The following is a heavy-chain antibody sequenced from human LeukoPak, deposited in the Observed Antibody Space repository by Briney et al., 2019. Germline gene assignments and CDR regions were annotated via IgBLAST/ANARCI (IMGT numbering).Heavy chain of an antibody. J-gene: IGHJ4*02. Sequence: GGSLRLSCAASGFTFSSYAMSWVRQAPGKGLEWVSAISGSGGSTYYADSVKGRFTISRDNSKNTLYLQMNSLRAEDTAVYYCAKGLPPFLVVVPAAIDYWGQGTLVTVSS. D-gene: IGHD2-2*01. CDR2: ISGSGGST. CDR1: GFTFSSYA. V-gene: IGHV3-23*01. CDR3: AKGLPPFLVVVPAAIDY.